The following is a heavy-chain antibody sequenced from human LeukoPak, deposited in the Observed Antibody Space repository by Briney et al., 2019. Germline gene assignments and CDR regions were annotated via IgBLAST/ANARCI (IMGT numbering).Heavy chain of an antibody. V-gene: IGHV3-30*04. CDR2: IAFDGSKK. D-gene: IGHD5/OR15-5a*01. J-gene: IGHJ6*02. Sequence: GGSLRLSCAASGFTFSTFAMHWFRQAPGKGLEWVSVIAFDGSKKYYADSVTGRFTISRDNSKNTLYLQMNSLRPEDTAVYYCARGNSVSYYYYGLDVWGQGTTVTVSS. CDR3: ARGNSVSYYYYGLDV. CDR1: GFTFSTFA.